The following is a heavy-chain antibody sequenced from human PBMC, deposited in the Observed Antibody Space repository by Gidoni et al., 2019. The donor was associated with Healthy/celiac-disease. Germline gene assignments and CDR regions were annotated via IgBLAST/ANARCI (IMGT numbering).Heavy chain of an antibody. J-gene: IGHJ3*02. D-gene: IGHD3-10*01. CDR3: ARWFDAFDI. CDR2: IYYSGST. V-gene: IGHV4-59*01. CDR1: GGSISSYY. Sequence: QVQLQESGPGLVKPSETLSLTCTVSGGSISSYYWSWIRQPPGKGLEWIGYIYYSGSTNYNPSLKSRVTISVDTSKNQFSLKLSSVTAADTAVYYCARWFDAFDIWGQGTMVTVSS.